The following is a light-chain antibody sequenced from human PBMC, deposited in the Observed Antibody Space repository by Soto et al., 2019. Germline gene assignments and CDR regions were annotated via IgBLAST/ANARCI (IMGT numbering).Light chain of an antibody. V-gene: IGKV1-8*01. CDR2: AAS. CDR1: QGISSY. CDR3: QQYYSYLT. J-gene: IGKJ5*01. Sequence: AIRMTQSPSSLSASTGDRVTITCRASQGISSYLVWYQQKPGKAPKLLIYAASTLQSGVPSRFSGSGSGTDFALTISCLQSEDFATYYCQQYYSYLTFGQGTRLEIK.